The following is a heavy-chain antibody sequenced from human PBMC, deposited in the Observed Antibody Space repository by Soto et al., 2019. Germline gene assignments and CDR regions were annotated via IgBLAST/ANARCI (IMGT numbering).Heavy chain of an antibody. CDR1: GFSFSHYW. CDR3: AKARMGASAWFDP. V-gene: IGHV3-74*01. J-gene: IGHJ5*02. CDR2: ISPDGRTT. D-gene: IGHD1-26*01. Sequence: PGGSLRLSCAASGFSFSHYWMHWVRQAPGKGLVWVSRISPDGRTTTYADSVKGRFTISRDNAKSTLYLQMNSLRAEDTAIYYCAKARMGASAWFDPWGQGTPVTVSS.